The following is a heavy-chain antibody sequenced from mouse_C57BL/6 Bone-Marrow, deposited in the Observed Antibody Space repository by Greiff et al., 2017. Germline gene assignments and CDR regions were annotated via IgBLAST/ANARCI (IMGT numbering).Heavy chain of an antibody. CDR3: ARLVSSYAMDY. CDR2: IYPRSGNT. Sequence: VQRVESGAELARPGASVKLSCKASGYTFTSYGISWVKQRTGQGLEWIGEIYPRSGNTYYNEKFKGKATLTADKSSSTAYMELRSLTSEDSAVYFCARLVSSYAMDYWGQGTSVTVSS. CDR1: GYTFTSYG. J-gene: IGHJ4*01. V-gene: IGHV1-81*01. D-gene: IGHD2-2*01.